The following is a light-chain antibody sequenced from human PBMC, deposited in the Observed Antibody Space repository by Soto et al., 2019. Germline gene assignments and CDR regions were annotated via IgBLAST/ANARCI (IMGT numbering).Light chain of an antibody. V-gene: IGKV1-33*01. J-gene: IGKJ5*01. CDR3: QQYENRPT. CDR2: DAS. Sequence: DIQMTQSPSSLSASVGDRVTITCQASQNINNYLTWYQQKPGRAPRLLIYDASNLEAGIPSRFRGSGSGTDFTFTISRLQPEDFATYYCQQYENRPTSGQGTRLEIK. CDR1: QNINNY.